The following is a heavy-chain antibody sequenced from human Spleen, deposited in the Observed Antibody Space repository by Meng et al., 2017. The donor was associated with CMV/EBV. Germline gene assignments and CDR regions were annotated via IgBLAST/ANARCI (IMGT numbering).Heavy chain of an antibody. J-gene: IGHJ4*02. V-gene: IGHV3-30*02. Sequence: GESLKISCAASGFTFSRYGMHWVRQTPGKGLEWVAVIWHDGSDKYYGDPMKGRFTISRDNSKNTLYLQMDSLRAEDTAVYYCAKDRIYSSNWYGYPDYWGQGTLVTVSS. D-gene: IGHD6-13*01. CDR1: GFTFSRYG. CDR2: IWHDGSDK. CDR3: AKDRIYSSNWYGYPDY.